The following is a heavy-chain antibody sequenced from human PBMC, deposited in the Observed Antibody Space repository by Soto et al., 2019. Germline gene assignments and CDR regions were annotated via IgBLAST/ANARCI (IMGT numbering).Heavy chain of an antibody. Sequence: EVQLVESGGGLVQPGGSLRLSCSASGFTFSSSWMNWVRQAPGKGLEWVANIKADGREKSYVDSVKGRFTISRDNAKNSLYLQMNSLRVEDTAVYYCARGVIWGKGTPVTVSS. CDR2: IKADGREK. J-gene: IGHJ6*04. V-gene: IGHV3-7*01. CDR3: ARGVI. CDR1: GFTFSSSW.